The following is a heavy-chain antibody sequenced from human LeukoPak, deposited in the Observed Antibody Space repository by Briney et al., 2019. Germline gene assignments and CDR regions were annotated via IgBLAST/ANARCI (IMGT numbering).Heavy chain of an antibody. CDR3: AKDRGYDILTGRFDS. CDR1: GFTFSSYA. Sequence: GSLRLSCAASGFTFSSYAMSWVRQAPGKGLEWVSAISGSGGSTYYADSVKGRFTISRDNSKNTLYVQMNNLRAEDTALYYCAKDRGYDILTGRFDSWGQGTLVTVSS. CDR2: ISGSGGST. J-gene: IGHJ4*02. V-gene: IGHV3-23*01. D-gene: IGHD3-9*01.